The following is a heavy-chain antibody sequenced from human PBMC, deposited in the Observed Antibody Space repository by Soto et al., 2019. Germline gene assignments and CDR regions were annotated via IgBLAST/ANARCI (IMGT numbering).Heavy chain of an antibody. Sequence: QVQLVQSGAEVKKPGASVKVSCKASGYTFSNYGISWVRQAPGQGLEWMGWISTYTRNTKSAQKLQDRVIMIIDSSTSTAYMGLRSLKSDDTAMYYCARVRGVKDYHYVDAFDYWGQGSPVTVSS. D-gene: IGHD4-17*01. CDR1: GYTFSNYG. CDR3: ARVRGVKDYHYVDAFDY. V-gene: IGHV1-18*01. CDR2: ISTYTRNT. J-gene: IGHJ4*02.